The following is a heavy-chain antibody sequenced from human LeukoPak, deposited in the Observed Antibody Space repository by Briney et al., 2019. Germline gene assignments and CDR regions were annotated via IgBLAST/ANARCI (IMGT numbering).Heavy chain of an antibody. Sequence: SETLSLTCTVSGGSISSYFWSWIRQPPGKGLEWIGYIFNSGSTNYNPSLKSRVTISLDTSKNQFSLKLTSVSAADTAMYYCARHGTGTGYPLDYWGLGTLVTVSS. CDR1: GGSISSYF. V-gene: IGHV4-59*08. CDR2: IFNSGST. J-gene: IGHJ4*02. CDR3: ARHGTGTGYPLDY. D-gene: IGHD3/OR15-3a*01.